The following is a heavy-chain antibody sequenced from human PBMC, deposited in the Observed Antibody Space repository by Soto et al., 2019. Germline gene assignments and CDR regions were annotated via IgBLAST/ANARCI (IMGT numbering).Heavy chain of an antibody. CDR2: IRSKANSYAT. CDR1: GFTFSGSA. Sequence: EVQLVESGGGLVQPGGSLKLSCAASGFTFSGSAMHWVRQASGKGLEWVGRIRSKANSYATAYAASVKGRFTISRDDSKNTAYLQMNSLKTEDTAVYYCTRPGGRGEDCSSTSCPGNYWGQGTLVTVSS. D-gene: IGHD2-2*01. V-gene: IGHV3-73*01. J-gene: IGHJ4*02. CDR3: TRPGGRGEDCSSTSCPGNY.